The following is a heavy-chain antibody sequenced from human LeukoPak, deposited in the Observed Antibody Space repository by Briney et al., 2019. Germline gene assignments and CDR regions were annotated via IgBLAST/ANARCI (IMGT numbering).Heavy chain of an antibody. CDR3: ARHVTGVGATSNYYYYMDV. V-gene: IGHV4-38-2*01. J-gene: IGHJ6*03. CDR2: IYHSGST. CDR1: GYSISSGYY. Sequence: KPSETLSLTCAVSGYSISSGYYWGWIRQPPGKGLEWIGSIYHSGSTYYNPSLKSRVTISVDTSKNQFSLKLSSVTAADTAVYYCARHVTGVGATSNYYYYMDVWGKETTVTVSS. D-gene: IGHD1-26*01.